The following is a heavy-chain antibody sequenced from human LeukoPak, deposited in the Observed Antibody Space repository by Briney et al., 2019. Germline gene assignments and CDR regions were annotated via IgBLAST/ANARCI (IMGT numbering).Heavy chain of an antibody. V-gene: IGHV4-59*11. Sequence: SETLSLTCTVSGGSISSHYWSWIRQAPGKGLEWIGYMYYSGSTNYNPSLKSRVTISADTSKNQFSLKLSSVTAADTAVYYCARGSSSHWVYYYYYMDVWGKGTTVTVSS. CDR3: ARGSSSHWVYYYYYMDV. CDR1: GGSISSHY. CDR2: MYYSGST. D-gene: IGHD6-13*01. J-gene: IGHJ6*03.